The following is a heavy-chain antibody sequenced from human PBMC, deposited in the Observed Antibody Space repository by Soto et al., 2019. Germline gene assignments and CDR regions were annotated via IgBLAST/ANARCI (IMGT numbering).Heavy chain of an antibody. CDR3: ARGEHDSSGNTLDY. V-gene: IGHV1-69*13. CDR1: GGTFSSYA. Sequence: SVKVSCKASGGTFSSYAISCVRQAPGQGLEWMGGIIPIFGTANYAQKFQGRVTITADESTSTAYMELSSLRSEDTAVYYCARGEHDSSGNTLDYWGQGTLVTVSS. CDR2: IIPIFGTA. J-gene: IGHJ4*02. D-gene: IGHD6-19*01.